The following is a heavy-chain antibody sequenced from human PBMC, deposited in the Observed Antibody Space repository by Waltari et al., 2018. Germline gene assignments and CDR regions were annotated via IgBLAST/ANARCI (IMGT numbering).Heavy chain of an antibody. D-gene: IGHD2-15*01. V-gene: IGHV4-4*02. CDR2: VLSTGKT. CDR3: ARDRGRGLYLDV. CDR1: GDSVTSANW. Sequence: QLQESGPGLVKPSGTLSLSCAVSGDSVTSANWWSWVRQSPQRGREWIGQVLSTGKTNYSPSFESRVTMSLDASNNQFSLKVTSATAADTAVYYCARDRGRGLYLDVWGPGTLVTVSP. J-gene: IGHJ4*02.